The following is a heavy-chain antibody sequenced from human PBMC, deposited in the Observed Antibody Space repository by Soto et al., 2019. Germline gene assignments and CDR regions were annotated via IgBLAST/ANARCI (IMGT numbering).Heavy chain of an antibody. V-gene: IGHV4-59*08. Sequence: SETLSLTCTVSGGSIINYYWSWIRQPPGKGLEWIGYIHYSGSTKYNSSLQSRVTVSQDTSKNQFSLRLTSVTAADTAVYYCAIQSYAGPTSPWGQGILVTVSS. CDR1: GGSIINYY. CDR2: IHYSGST. D-gene: IGHD3-16*01. J-gene: IGHJ5*02. CDR3: AIQSYAGPTSP.